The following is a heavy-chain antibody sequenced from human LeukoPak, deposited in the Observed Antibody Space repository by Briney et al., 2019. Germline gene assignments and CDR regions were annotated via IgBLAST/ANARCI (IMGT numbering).Heavy chain of an antibody. Sequence: SETLSLTCAVYGGSFSGYYWSWIRQPPGKGLEWIGEINHSGSTNYNPSLKSRVTISVDTSKNQFSLKLSSVTAADTAVYYCARDGTPIHGSGWVYMDVWGKGTTVTISS. J-gene: IGHJ6*04. CDR3: ARDGTPIHGSGWVYMDV. V-gene: IGHV4-34*01. D-gene: IGHD6-25*01. CDR1: GGSFSGYY. CDR2: INHSGST.